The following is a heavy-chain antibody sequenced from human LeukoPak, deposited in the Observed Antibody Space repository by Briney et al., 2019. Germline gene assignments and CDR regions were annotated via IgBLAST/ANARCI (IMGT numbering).Heavy chain of an antibody. Sequence: GGSLRLSCAASGFTFSSYGMHWVRQAPGKGLEWVAVIWYDGSNKYYADSVKGRFTISRDNSKNTLYLQMNSLRAEDTAVYYCARDDSRGSFDYWGQGTLVTVSS. D-gene: IGHD2-21*01. V-gene: IGHV3-33*01. J-gene: IGHJ4*02. CDR3: ARDDSRGSFDY. CDR1: GFTFSSYG. CDR2: IWYDGSNK.